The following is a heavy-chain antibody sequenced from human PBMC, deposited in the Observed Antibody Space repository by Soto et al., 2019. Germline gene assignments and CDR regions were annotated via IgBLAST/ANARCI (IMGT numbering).Heavy chain of an antibody. Sequence: ASVKVSCKASGYTFTSYYMHWVRQAPGQGLEWMGIINPSGGSTSYAQKFQGRVTMTRDTSTSTVYMELSSLRSEDTAVYYCARDWSGLYSSSSVDYYGMDVWGQGTPVTVS. J-gene: IGHJ6*02. D-gene: IGHD6-6*01. CDR1: GYTFTSYY. CDR3: ARDWSGLYSSSSVDYYGMDV. V-gene: IGHV1-46*01. CDR2: INPSGGST.